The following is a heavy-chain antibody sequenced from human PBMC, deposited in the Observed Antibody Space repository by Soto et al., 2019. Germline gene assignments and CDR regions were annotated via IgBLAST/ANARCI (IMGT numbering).Heavy chain of an antibody. CDR2: IYYSGST. J-gene: IGHJ4*02. D-gene: IGHD3-10*01. Sequence: PSETLSLTCTVSGGSISTYYWSWIRQPPGKGLEYIGYIYYSGSTNYNPSLKSRVTISVDTSKNQFSLNLTSMTAADTAVYYCARVKGREYYYGSGSLNYLDYWGQGTLVTVSS. CDR1: GGSISTYY. CDR3: ARVKGREYYYGSGSLNYLDY. V-gene: IGHV4-59*01.